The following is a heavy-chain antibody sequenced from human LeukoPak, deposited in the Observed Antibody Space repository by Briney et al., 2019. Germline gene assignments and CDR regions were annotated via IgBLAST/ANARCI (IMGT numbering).Heavy chain of an antibody. CDR3: ASGARTLANSHFDY. Sequence: ASVNVSCKASGYTFTGYNMHWGRQAPGQGLEWMGWINPNIGGTNYAQKFQGRVNMTRDTSISTAYMELSRLRSDDTAVYYCASGARTLANSHFDYWGQGTLVTVSS. CDR2: INPNIGGT. D-gene: IGHD4-23*01. J-gene: IGHJ4*02. CDR1: GYTFTGYN. V-gene: IGHV1-2*02.